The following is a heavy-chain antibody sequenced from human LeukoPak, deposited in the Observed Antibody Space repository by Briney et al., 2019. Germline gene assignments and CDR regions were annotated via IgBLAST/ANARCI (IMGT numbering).Heavy chain of an antibody. J-gene: IGHJ5*02. D-gene: IGHD4-17*01. Sequence: GASVKVSCKASGYTFTSYYMHWVRQAPGQGLEWMGIINPNGGSTSYAQKFQGRVTMTRDTSTSTVYMELSSLRSEDTAVYYCAREKTTVTEGSWFDPWGQGTLVTVSS. CDR3: AREKTTVTEGSWFDP. CDR1: GYTFTSYY. V-gene: IGHV1-46*01. CDR2: INPNGGST.